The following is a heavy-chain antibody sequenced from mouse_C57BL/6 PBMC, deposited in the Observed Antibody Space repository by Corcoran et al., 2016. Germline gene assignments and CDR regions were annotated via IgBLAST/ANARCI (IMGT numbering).Heavy chain of an antibody. D-gene: IGHD1-1*01. CDR3: ARYYGPYYFDY. V-gene: IGHV1-26*01. CDR1: GYTFTDYY. J-gene: IGHJ2*01. Sequence: EVQLQQSGPELVKPGASVKISCKASGYTFTDYYMNWVKQSHGKSLEWIGDTNPNNGGTSYNQKFKGKATLTVDKSSSTAYMELRSLTSEDSAVYYCARYYGPYYFDYWGQGTTLTVSS. CDR2: TNPNNGGT.